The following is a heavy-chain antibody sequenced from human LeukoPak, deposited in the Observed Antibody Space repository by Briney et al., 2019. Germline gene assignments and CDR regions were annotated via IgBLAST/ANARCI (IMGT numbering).Heavy chain of an antibody. J-gene: IGHJ4*02. Sequence: PSETLSLTCTVYPGSFSAHYWSWIRQPPGKGLEWIGEINHSGGTNYNPSLKSRVTISLDTSKNQSSRKLSSVTAADTAIYYCARGLKLTVTNVLEFDYWGQGSLVTVSS. CDR1: PGSFSAHY. CDR3: ARGLKLTVTNVLEFDY. CDR2: INHSGGT. V-gene: IGHV4-34*01. D-gene: IGHD4-17*01.